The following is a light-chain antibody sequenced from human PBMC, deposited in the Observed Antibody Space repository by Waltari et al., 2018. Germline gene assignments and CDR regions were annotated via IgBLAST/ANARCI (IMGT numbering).Light chain of an antibody. V-gene: IGKV4-1*01. CDR2: WAS. J-gene: IGKJ5*01. Sequence: DIVMTQSPDSLAVSLGERATINCKSSQTLLYSSNNKNYLAWYQQKPGQPPKLLIYWASARESGVPDRFRGSGSGTDFTLTISSLQAEDVAVYYCQQYYSTPPTFGQGTRLEIK. CDR1: QTLLYSSNNKNY. CDR3: QQYYSTPPT.